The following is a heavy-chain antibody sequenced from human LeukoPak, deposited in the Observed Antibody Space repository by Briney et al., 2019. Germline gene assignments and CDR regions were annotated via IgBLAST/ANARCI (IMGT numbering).Heavy chain of an antibody. CDR1: GGSISSGGYS. D-gene: IGHD5-24*01. CDR3: ARGPARWTAYDY. Sequence: SETLSLTCAVSGGSISSGGYSWSWIRQPPGKGLEWIGYIYYSGSTNYNPSLKSRVTISVDTSKNQFSLKLSSVTAADTAVYYCARGPARWTAYDYWGQGTLVTVSS. CDR2: IYYSGST. J-gene: IGHJ4*02. V-gene: IGHV4-61*08.